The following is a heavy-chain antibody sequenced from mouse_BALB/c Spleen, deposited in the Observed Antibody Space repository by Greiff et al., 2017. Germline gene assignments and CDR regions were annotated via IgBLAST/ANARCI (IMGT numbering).Heavy chain of an antibody. CDR2: ISYDGSN. J-gene: IGHJ3*01. Sequence: EVQLQESGPGLVKPSQSLSLTCSVTGYSITSGYYWNWIRQFPGNKLEWMGYISYDGSNNYNPSLKNRSSITRDTSKNQFFLKLNSVTTEDTATYYCATGTRFAYWGQGTLVTVSA. CDR3: ATGTRFAY. D-gene: IGHD4-1*01. CDR1: GYSITSGYY. V-gene: IGHV3-6*02.